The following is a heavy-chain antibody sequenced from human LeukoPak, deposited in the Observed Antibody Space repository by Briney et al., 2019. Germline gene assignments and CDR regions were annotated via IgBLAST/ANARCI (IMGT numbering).Heavy chain of an antibody. V-gene: IGHV3-21*01. D-gene: IGHD4-23*01. CDR2: ISSSSSYI. Sequence: GGSLRLSCAASGFTFSSYSMNWVRQAPGKGPEWVSSISSSSSYIYYADSVKGRFTISRDNAKNSLYLQMNSLRAEDTAVYYCARDQHDYGGNSSIYWGQGTLVTVSS. CDR3: ARDQHDYGGNSSIY. CDR1: GFTFSSYS. J-gene: IGHJ4*02.